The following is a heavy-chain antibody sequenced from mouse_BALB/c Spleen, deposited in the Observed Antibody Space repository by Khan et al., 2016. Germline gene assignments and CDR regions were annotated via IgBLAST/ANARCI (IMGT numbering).Heavy chain of an antibody. CDR1: GYTFTNYW. Sequence: QVQLQQSGAELVRPGTSVKISCKASGYTFTNYWLGWVKQRPGPGLEWIGDIYPGGGYTNYNEKFKGKATLTADTSSSTAYMQLSSLTSEDSAVYFFARFYYGSSCWYFDVWGAGTTVTISS. CDR3: ARFYYGSSCWYFDV. V-gene: IGHV1-63*02. CDR2: IYPGGGYT. D-gene: IGHD1-1*01. J-gene: IGHJ1*01.